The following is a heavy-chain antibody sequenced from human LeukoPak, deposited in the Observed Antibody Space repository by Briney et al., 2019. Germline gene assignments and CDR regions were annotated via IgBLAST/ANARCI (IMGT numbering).Heavy chain of an antibody. V-gene: IGHV1-18*01. CDR2: ISSYNDNT. D-gene: IGHD1-26*01. CDR3: ARTRAEVGATNNYYYYYMDV. Sequence: ASVKVSCKASGYTFSNYGISWVRQAPGQGLEWMGWISSYNDNTNYAQKLQGRVTMTTDTSTSTAYMELRSLRSDDTAVYYCARTRAEVGATNNYYYYYMDVWGKGTTVTISS. CDR1: GYTFSNYG. J-gene: IGHJ6*03.